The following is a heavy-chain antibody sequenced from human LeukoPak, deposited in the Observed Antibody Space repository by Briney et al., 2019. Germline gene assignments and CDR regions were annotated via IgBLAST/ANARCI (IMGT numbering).Heavy chain of an antibody. J-gene: IGHJ4*02. D-gene: IGHD1-26*01. Sequence: SETLSLTCAVSGGSISSGGYSWSWIRQPAGKGLEWIGYIYHSGSTYYNPSLKSRVTISVDRSKNQFSLKLSSVTAADTAVYYCARGSMPKPYYFDYWGQGTLVTVSS. CDR2: IYHSGST. CDR3: ARGSMPKPYYFDY. CDR1: GGSISSGGYS. V-gene: IGHV4-30-2*01.